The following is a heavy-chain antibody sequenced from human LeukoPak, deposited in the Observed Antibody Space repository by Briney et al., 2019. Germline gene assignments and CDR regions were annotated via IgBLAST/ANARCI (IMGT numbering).Heavy chain of an antibody. D-gene: IGHD6-13*01. J-gene: IGHJ1*01. CDR2: INPNSGGT. CDR3: ARALAAAGSLAEYFQH. CDR1: GYTFTGYY. Sequence: ASVKASCKASGYTFTGYYMHWVRQAPGQGLEWMGWINPNSGGTNYARKFQGRVTMTRDTSISTAYMELSRLRSDDTAVYYCARALAAAGSLAEYFQHWGQGTLVTVSS. V-gene: IGHV1-2*02.